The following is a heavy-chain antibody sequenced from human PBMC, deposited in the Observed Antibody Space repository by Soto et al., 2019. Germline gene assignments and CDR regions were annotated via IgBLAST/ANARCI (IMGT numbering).Heavy chain of an antibody. D-gene: IGHD1-26*01. CDR3: ASPGATYYDFDS. J-gene: IGHJ3*01. CDR2: IGPRGRVT. CDR1: GFTINSHA. Sequence: GGSLRLSFAVSGFTINSHAMGWCRQAPGKRREWVSAIGPRGRVTYDADSVKGRSTISRDNSKNPVSLQMNSRRAEDPPGYYCASPGATYYDFDSWGQGTLVTVSS. V-gene: IGHV3-23*01.